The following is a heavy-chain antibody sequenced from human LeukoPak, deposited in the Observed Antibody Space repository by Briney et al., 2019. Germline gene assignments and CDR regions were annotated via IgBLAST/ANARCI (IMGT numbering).Heavy chain of an antibody. CDR2: ITNDGGST. J-gene: IGHJ4*02. V-gene: IGHV3-74*01. D-gene: IGHD3-16*02. CDR1: GFTFSSYW. CDR3: AREPGDRYTLDY. Sequence: GGSLRLSCAASGFTFSSYWMHWVRQAPGKGLVWVSRITNDGGSTTYADSVKGRFTVSRDNAKNTLYLQMNSLRAEDRAVYYCAREPGDRYTLDYWGQGTLVTVSS.